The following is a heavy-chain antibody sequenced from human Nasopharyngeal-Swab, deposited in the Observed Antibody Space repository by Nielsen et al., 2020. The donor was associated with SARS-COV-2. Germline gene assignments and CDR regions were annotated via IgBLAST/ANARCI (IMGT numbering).Heavy chain of an antibody. CDR3: ARDIAPNYDYVWGSFRPPYYYYGMDV. Sequence: GESLKISCAASGFTFSSYNMNWVRQAPGKGLEWVSSISTSSSYINYAGSLKGRFTISRDNAQNSLYLQMNSLRAEDTAVYYCARDIAPNYDYVWGSFRPPYYYYGMDVWGQGTTVTVSS. CDR1: GFTFSSYN. D-gene: IGHD3-16*02. V-gene: IGHV3-21*06. J-gene: IGHJ6*02. CDR2: ISTSSSYI.